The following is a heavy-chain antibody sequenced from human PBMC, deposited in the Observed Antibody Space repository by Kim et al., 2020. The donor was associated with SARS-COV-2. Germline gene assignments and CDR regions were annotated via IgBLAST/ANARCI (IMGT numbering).Heavy chain of an antibody. CDR3: TSGQGCSGGSCFDY. CDR2: IRSKANSYAT. D-gene: IGHD2-15*01. Sequence: GGSLRLSCAASGFTFSGSAMHWVRQASGKGLEWVGRIRSKANSYATAYAASVKGRFTISRDDSKNTAYLQMNSLKTEDTAVYYCTSGQGCSGGSCFDYWGQGSLVTVSS. CDR1: GFTFSGSA. J-gene: IGHJ4*02. V-gene: IGHV3-73*01.